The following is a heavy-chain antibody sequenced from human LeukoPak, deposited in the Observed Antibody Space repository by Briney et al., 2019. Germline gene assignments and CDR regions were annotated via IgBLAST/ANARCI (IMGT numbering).Heavy chain of an antibody. CDR2: IYNSGST. J-gene: IGHJ4*02. CDR1: GGSITSNY. Sequence: PSETLSLTCTVSGGSITSNYWSWIRQPPGKGLEWIGYIYNSGSTNYNPSLKSRVTISIDTSKNQFSLKLSSVTAADTAVYYCARRGLELLPHSFDYWGQGTLVTVSS. CDR3: ARRGLELLPHSFDY. D-gene: IGHD3/OR15-3a*01. V-gene: IGHV4-59*08.